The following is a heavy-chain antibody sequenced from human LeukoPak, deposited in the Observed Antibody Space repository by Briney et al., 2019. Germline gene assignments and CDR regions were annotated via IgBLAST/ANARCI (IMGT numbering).Heavy chain of an antibody. CDR1: TYTLTELS. V-gene: IGHV1-24*01. CDR2: FDPEHGET. Sequence: GASVKVSCKVSTYTLTELSIHWVRQAPGKGLEWMGGFDPEHGETIYAQKFQGRVIMTEDTSTDTAYMELSSLRSEDTAVYYCARGSPAGNSFHLDYWGQGTLVTVSS. D-gene: IGHD4-23*01. J-gene: IGHJ4*02. CDR3: ARGSPAGNSFHLDY.